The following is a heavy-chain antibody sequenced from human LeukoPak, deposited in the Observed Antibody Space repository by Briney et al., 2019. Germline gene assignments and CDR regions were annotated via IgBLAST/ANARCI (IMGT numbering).Heavy chain of an antibody. CDR2: IYYSGST. CDR1: GGSISSYY. J-gene: IGHJ4*02. CDR3: ARGRGELGVDY. Sequence: SETLSLTCTVSGGSISSYYWSWIRQPPGKGLEWIGYIYYSGSTNYNPSLKSRVTISVDTSKNQFSLKLSSVTAADTAVYYCARGRGELGVDYWGQGTLVTVSS. D-gene: IGHD1-26*01. V-gene: IGHV4-59*12.